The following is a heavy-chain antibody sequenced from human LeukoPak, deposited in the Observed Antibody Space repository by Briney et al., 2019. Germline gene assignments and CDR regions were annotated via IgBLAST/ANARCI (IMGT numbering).Heavy chain of an antibody. Sequence: GGSLRLSCVASGFTSSAFWMSWVRRPPGKGLEWVANIKKDGSEKEYVDSVKGRFSIFRDNAKNSVYLQMNSLRAEDTALYYCARRVGGTPDYWGRGTLVTVSS. CDR2: IKKDGSEK. CDR1: GFTSSAFW. J-gene: IGHJ4*02. V-gene: IGHV3-7*03. D-gene: IGHD6-19*01. CDR3: ARRVGGTPDY.